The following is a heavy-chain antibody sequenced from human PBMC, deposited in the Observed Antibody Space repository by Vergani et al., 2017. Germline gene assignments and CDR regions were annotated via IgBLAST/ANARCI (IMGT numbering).Heavy chain of an antibody. CDR1: GFTFNQYG. CDR2: IKRDGTET. D-gene: IGHD2-15*01. J-gene: IGHJ1*01. CDR3: ARISGGSAPYLHY. Sequence: VQLVESGGGVVQPGRSLRLSCAASGFTFNQYGMHWVRLAPGKGLDWVASIKRDGTETFYVDSVKGRFTISRDNAKTTLYLQMNSLRDEDRGVYYCARISGGSAPYLHYWGQGTLVTVAS. V-gene: IGHV3-7*01.